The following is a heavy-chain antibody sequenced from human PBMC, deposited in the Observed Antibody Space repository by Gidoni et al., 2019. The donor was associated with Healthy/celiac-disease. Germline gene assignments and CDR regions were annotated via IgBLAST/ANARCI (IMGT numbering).Heavy chain of an antibody. CDR3: ARDPPIAVAGSGDYYYYGMDV. D-gene: IGHD6-19*01. CDR2: IKQDGSEK. V-gene: IGHV3-7*04. CDR1: GFTFSSYW. J-gene: IGHJ6*02. Sequence: EVQLVESGGGLVQPGGSLRLSCAASGFTFSSYWMSWVRQAPGKGLEWVANIKQDGSEKYYVDSVKGRFTISRDNAKNSLYLQMNSLRAEDTAVYYCARDPPIAVAGSGDYYYYGMDVWGQGTTVTVSS.